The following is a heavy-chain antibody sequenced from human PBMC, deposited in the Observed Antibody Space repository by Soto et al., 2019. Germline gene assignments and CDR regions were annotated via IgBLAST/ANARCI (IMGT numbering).Heavy chain of an antibody. CDR1: GFTFSSYG. CDR2: ISYDGSNK. CDR3: AKWAFGAWPHYYYGMDV. J-gene: IGHJ6*02. V-gene: IGHV3-30*18. D-gene: IGHD3-10*01. Sequence: PGGSLRLSCAASGFTFSSYGMHWVRQAPGKGLEWVAVISYDGSNKYYADSVKGRFTISRDNSKNTLYLQMNSLRAEDTAVYYCAKWAFGAWPHYYYGMDVWGQGTTVTVSS.